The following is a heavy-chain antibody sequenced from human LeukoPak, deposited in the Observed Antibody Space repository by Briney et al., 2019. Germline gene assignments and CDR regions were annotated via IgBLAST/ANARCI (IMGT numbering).Heavy chain of an antibody. J-gene: IGHJ4*02. D-gene: IGHD2-2*01. CDR2: IYPRDSRT. V-gene: IGHV5-51*01. CDR1: GYSFSSYW. Sequence: GASLKISCQGSGYSFSSYWIAWVRQMPGKGLEWMGVIYPRDSRTTYSPSFQDQVTISADKSISTAYLQWTSLKASDTAMYYCARHLSDITSSPNYWGPGTLVTVSS. CDR3: ARHLSDITSSPNY.